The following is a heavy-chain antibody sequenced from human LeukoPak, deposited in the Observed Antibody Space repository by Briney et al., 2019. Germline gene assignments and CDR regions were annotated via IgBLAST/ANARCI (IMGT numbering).Heavy chain of an antibody. CDR1: GFTFSSYE. D-gene: IGHD6-19*01. V-gene: IGHV3-20*04. Sequence: GGSLRLSCASSGFTFSSYEMNWVRQAPGKGLEWVSGINWNGGSTGYADSVKGRFTISRDNAKNSLYLQMNSLRAEDTALYYCAREGQDSSGWYLALYYYYYMDVWGKGTTVTVSS. CDR3: AREGQDSSGWYLALYYYYYMDV. CDR2: INWNGGST. J-gene: IGHJ6*03.